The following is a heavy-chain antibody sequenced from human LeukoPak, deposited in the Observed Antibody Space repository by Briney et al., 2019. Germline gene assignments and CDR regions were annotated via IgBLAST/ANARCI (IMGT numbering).Heavy chain of an antibody. D-gene: IGHD2-2*01. CDR1: GYTFTSYG. CDR3: ARDGEDCSSTSCSYYYYYYMDV. V-gene: IGHV1-46*01. J-gene: IGHJ6*03. Sequence: ASVKVSCKASGYTFTSYGISWVRQAPGQGLEWMGIINPSGGSTSYAQRFQGRVTMTRDTSTSTVYMELSSLRSEDTAVYYCARDGEDCSSTSCSYYYYYYMDVWGKGTTVTISS. CDR2: INPSGGST.